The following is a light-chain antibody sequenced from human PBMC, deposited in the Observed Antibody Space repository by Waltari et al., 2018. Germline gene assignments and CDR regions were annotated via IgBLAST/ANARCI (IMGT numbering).Light chain of an antibody. J-gene: IGLJ1*01. V-gene: IGLV1-40*01. CDR2: GNR. CDR3: QSYDISLSAYV. CDR1: SSNIGAGYD. Sequence: QSVLTQPPSVSGAPGQRVTLSCTGSSSNIGAGYDVHWYQQLPGTAPKLLIHGNRNRPSGVPDRFSGSKSGTPASLAITGLQADDEADYFCQSYDISLSAYVFGTGTKVTVL.